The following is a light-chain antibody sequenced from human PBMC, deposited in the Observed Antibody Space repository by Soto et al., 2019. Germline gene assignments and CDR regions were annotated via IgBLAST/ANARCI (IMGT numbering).Light chain of an antibody. CDR2: GNS. V-gene: IGLV1-40*01. J-gene: IGLJ2*01. CDR1: SSNIGAGYD. Sequence: QSVLTQPPSVSRAPGQRVTISCTGSSSNIGAGYDVHWYQQLPGTAPKLLIYGNSNRPSGVPDRFSGSKSGTSASLAITGLQAEDEADYYCQSYDSSLSAWEVFGGGTKLTVL. CDR3: QSYDSSLSAWEV.